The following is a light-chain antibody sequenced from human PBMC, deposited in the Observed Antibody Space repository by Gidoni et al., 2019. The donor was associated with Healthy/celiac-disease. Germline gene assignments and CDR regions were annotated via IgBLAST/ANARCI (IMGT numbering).Light chain of an antibody. CDR3: QQYYSTHWT. CDR1: QSVLYSSNNKNY. J-gene: IGKJ1*01. Sequence: DIVMPQSPDSLAVSLGERATINCKSSQSVLYSSNNKNYLAWYQQKPGQPPKLLIYWESTRESGVPDRFSGSGSGTDFTLTISSLQAEDVAVYYCQQYYSTHWTFGQGTKVEIK. CDR2: WES. V-gene: IGKV4-1*01.